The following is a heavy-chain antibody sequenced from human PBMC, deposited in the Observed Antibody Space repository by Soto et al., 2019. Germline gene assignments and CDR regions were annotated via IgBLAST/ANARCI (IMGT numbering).Heavy chain of an antibody. V-gene: IGHV4-39*01. Sequence: PSETLSLTCTVSGGSISSSSYFWGWIRQPPGKGLEWIGSIYYSGGTYYNPSLKSRVTISVDTSKNQFSLKLSSVTAADTAVYYCARQRVIPGTPTNWLETWGQGTLVTVSS. D-gene: IGHD6-13*01. CDR2: IYYSGGT. J-gene: IGHJ5*02. CDR1: GGSISSSSYF. CDR3: ARQRVIPGTPTNWLET.